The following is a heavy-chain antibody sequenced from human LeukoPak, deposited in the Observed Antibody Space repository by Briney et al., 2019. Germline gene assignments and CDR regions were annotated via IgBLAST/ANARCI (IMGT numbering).Heavy chain of an antibody. CDR2: IYPGDSDT. CDR3: ARSNYDYVWGSYAA. J-gene: IGHJ5*02. Sequence: GESPKISCKGSGYSLTSYWIGWVRQMPGKGLEWMGIIYPGDSDTRYSPSFQGQVTISADKSISTAYLQWSSLKASDTAMYYCARSNYDYVWGSYAAWGQGTLVTVSS. CDR1: GYSLTSYW. D-gene: IGHD3-16*01. V-gene: IGHV5-51*01.